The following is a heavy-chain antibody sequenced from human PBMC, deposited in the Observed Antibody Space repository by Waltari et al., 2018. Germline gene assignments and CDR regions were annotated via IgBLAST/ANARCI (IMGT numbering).Heavy chain of an antibody. Sequence: QVQLVESGGGVVQPGRSLRLSCAASGFTVSRYAMHWVRQAPGKGLEWVAVISYDGSNKYYADSVKGRFTISRDNSKNTLYLQMNSLRAEDTAVYYCARDEESQYYFDYWGQGTLVTVSS. CDR3: ARDEESQYYFDY. V-gene: IGHV3-30-3*01. CDR2: ISYDGSNK. J-gene: IGHJ4*02. CDR1: GFTVSRYA. D-gene: IGHD3-10*01.